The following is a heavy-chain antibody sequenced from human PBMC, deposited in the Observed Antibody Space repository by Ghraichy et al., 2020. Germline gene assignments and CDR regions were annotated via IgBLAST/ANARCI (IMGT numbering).Heavy chain of an antibody. V-gene: IGHV1-24*01. CDR1: GYSLNELS. D-gene: IGHD6-13*01. Sequence: ASVKVSCKVSGYSLNELSLHWVRQAPGKVLEWMGGFDPEFGDPIYAQKFKGRVTMTEDTSTDTVYMELTSLTSDDTAVYYCATVDIASGSWSWYYFDYWGQGTLVTVSS. CDR2: FDPEFGDP. J-gene: IGHJ4*02. CDR3: ATVDIASGSWSWYYFDY.